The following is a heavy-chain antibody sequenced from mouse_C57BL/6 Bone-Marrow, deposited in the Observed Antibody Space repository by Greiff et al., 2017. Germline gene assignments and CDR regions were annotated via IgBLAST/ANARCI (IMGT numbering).Heavy chain of an antibody. CDR1: GYTFTSYG. D-gene: IGHD2-14*01. J-gene: IGHJ4*01. CDR3: TATGPLLKDAMDY. V-gene: IGHV14-4*01. Sequence: EVQLQQSGAELVRPGSSVKMSCKTSGYTFTSYGINWVKQRPGQGLEWIGWIDPENGDTEYASKFQGKATITADTSSNTAYLQLSSLTSEDTSVYYCTATGPLLKDAMDYWGQGTSVTVSS. CDR2: IDPENGDT.